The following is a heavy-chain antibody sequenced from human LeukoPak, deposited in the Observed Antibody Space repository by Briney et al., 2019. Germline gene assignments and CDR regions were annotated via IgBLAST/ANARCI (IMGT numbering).Heavy chain of an antibody. CDR1: GGSISSSSYY. Sequence: SETPSLTCTVSGGSISSSSYYWGWIRQPPGKGLEWIGSIYYSGSTYYNPSLKSRVTISVDTSKNQFSLKLSSVTAADTAVYYCARRKESYFDYWGQGTLVTVSS. CDR2: IYYSGST. CDR3: ARRKESYFDY. V-gene: IGHV4-39*01. J-gene: IGHJ4*02.